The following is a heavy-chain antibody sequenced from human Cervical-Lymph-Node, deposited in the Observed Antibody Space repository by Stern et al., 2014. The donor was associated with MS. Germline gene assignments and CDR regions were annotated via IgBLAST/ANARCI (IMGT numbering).Heavy chain of an antibody. D-gene: IGHD2-15*01. V-gene: IGHV1-18*01. Sequence: VQLVESGAEVKKPGASVKVSCKASGYTFTSYGISWVRQAPGQGLEWMGWISAYNGNTDYAQKLQGRVTMTTDPSTSTADMELRSLRSDDTAVYYCARSVVVVAGTPDDGFDIWGQGTMVTVSS. CDR1: GYTFTSYG. J-gene: IGHJ3*02. CDR2: ISAYNGNT. CDR3: ARSVVVVAGTPDDGFDI.